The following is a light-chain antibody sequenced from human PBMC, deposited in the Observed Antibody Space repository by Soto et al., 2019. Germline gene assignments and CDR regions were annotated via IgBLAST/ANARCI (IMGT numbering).Light chain of an antibody. V-gene: IGKV3-20*01. CDR1: QSFSTSY. CDR3: QQYSTSPLT. CDR2: AAS. Sequence: IVLTQSPGTLSLSPGERATLSCRASQSFSTSYLALYQQKPGQAPRLLIFAASSRASGIPDRFSGSGSGTDFTLTIDRLEPEDFAVYYCQQYSTSPLTFGGGTKVEI. J-gene: IGKJ4*01.